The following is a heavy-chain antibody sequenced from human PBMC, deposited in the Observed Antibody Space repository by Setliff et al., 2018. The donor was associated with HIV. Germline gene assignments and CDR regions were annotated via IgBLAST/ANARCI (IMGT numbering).Heavy chain of an antibody. CDR2: ISAYNGNT. D-gene: IGHD3-22*01. CDR1: GYTFTSYG. J-gene: IGHJ3*01. CDR3: ARVRLIFTMIVVVSGAFDL. V-gene: IGHV1-18*01. Sequence: ASVKVSCKASGYTFTSYGISWVRQAPGQGLEWMGWISAYNGNTNYAQKLQGRVTMTTDTSTSTAYMELRSLRSDDTAVYYCARVRLIFTMIVVVSGAFDLWGQGTMVTVSS.